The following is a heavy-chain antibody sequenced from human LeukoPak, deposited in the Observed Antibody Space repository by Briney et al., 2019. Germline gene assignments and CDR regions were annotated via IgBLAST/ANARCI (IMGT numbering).Heavy chain of an antibody. D-gene: IGHD6-13*01. CDR1: GFTFSSIS. J-gene: IGHJ3*02. Sequence: GGSLSFSCAASGFTFSSISWNWLPQAQGNGWVWISSISSSSSSYIYYADSVKGRFTISRDNAKNSLYLQMNSLRAEDTAVYYCARVGRYSSSWTGAFDIWGQGTMVTVSS. CDR2: ISSSSSSYI. V-gene: IGHV3-21*01. CDR3: ARVGRYSSSWTGAFDI.